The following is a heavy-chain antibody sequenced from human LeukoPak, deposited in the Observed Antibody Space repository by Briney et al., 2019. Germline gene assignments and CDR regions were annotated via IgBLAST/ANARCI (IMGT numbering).Heavy chain of an antibody. CDR1: GGSISSSSYY. V-gene: IGHV4-39*01. D-gene: IGHD3-22*01. CDR2: IYYSGST. J-gene: IGHJ3*02. CDR3: GRGITMIVVVHDDAFDI. Sequence: SETLSLTCTVSGGSISSSSYYWGWIRQPPGTGLEWIGSIYYSGSTYYNPSLKSRVTISVDTSKNQFSLKLSSVTAADTAVYYCGRGITMIVVVHDDAFDIWGQGTMVTVSS.